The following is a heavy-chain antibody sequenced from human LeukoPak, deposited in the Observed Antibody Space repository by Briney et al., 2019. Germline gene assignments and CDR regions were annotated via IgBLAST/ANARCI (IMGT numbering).Heavy chain of an antibody. D-gene: IGHD1-1*01. J-gene: IGHJ4*02. V-gene: IGHV4-34*01. CDR2: INHSGST. CDR3: ARAYMYYFDY. Sequence: SETLSLTCAVYGGSFSGYYWSWIRQPPGKGLEWIGEINHSGSTNYNPSLKSRVTISVDTSKNQFSLKLSSVTAADTAVYCCARAYMYYFDYWGQGTLVVVSS. CDR1: GGSFSGYY.